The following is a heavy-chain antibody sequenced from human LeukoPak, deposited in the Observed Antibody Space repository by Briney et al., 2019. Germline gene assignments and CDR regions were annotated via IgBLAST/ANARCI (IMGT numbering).Heavy chain of an antibody. J-gene: IGHJ4*02. V-gene: IGHV3-53*01. CDR3: ARDSLSGDYGY. CDR1: GFTVSSNF. Sequence: GGSLRLSCAASGFTVSSNFMSWVRQAPGKGLEWVSVIYSGGSTYYADSVKGRFTISRDNSKNTLYLQMNILRAEDTAVYYCARDSLSGDYGYWGPGTLSPSPQ. CDR2: IYSGGST. D-gene: IGHD4-17*01.